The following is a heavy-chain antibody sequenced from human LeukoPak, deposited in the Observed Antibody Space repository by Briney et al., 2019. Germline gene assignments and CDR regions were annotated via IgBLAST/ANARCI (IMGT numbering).Heavy chain of an antibody. V-gene: IGHV1-46*01. CDR3: AREDVVLVDAVRYYYYSMDV. Sequence: GASVKVSCKASGYNFISYYMHWVRQAPGQGLEWMGIINPSGGSTSYAQKFQDRVTMTRDTSTSTVYMELSSLKSEDTAVYYCAREDVVLVDAVRYYYYSMDVWGQGTTVTVSS. CDR1: GYNFISYY. J-gene: IGHJ6*02. CDR2: INPSGGST. D-gene: IGHD2-8*01.